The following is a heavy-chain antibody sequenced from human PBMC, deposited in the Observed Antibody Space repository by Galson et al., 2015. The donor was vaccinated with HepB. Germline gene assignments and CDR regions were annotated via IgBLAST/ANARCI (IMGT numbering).Heavy chain of an antibody. D-gene: IGHD3-10*01. CDR3: AREGARGSADL. V-gene: IGHV1-8*01. CDR1: GYTFISYE. Sequence: SVKVSCKASGYTFISYEIIWVRQATGQGLEWMGWMNPNSGNTGYAQKLQGRVTMTRNTSTSTAYMELSSLRSEDTALYHCAREGARGSADLWGQGTLVTVSS. CDR2: MNPNSGNT. J-gene: IGHJ5*02.